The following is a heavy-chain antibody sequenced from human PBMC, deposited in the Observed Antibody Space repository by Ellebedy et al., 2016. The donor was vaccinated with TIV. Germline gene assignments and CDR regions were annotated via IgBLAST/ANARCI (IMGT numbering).Heavy chain of an antibody. CDR1: GDSVSSGRST. D-gene: IGHD5-12*01. Sequence: SQTLSLTCAISGDSVSSGRSTWNWIRQSPSRGLEWLGRTYYRSKWYYDYAVSVKSRITINPDTSKNQFSLQLKSVTPEDTAVYYCAKSSGGEGSRGFDPLDHWGQGTLVTVSS. CDR2: TYYRSKWYY. V-gene: IGHV6-1*01. CDR3: AKSSGGEGSRGFDPLDH. J-gene: IGHJ4*02.